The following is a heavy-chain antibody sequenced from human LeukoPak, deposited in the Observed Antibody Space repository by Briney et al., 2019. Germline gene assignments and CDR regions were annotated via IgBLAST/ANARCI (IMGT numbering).Heavy chain of an antibody. V-gene: IGHV5-51*01. CDR3: ARRLDHDYSVGKGRYCFDH. J-gene: IGHJ4*02. CDR1: GYSFSNYW. D-gene: IGHD4-11*01. CDR2: IYPGDSYT. Sequence: SGESLKISCEGSGYSFSNYWIGWVRQMPGKGLEYMGIIYPGDSYTGYSPSFQGQVTISVDKSISTAYLQWSSLKASDTAIYYCARRLDHDYSVGKGRYCFDHWGQGTLVTVSS.